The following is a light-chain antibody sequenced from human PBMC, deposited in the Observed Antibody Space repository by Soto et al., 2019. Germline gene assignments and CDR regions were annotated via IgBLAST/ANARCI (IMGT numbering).Light chain of an antibody. V-gene: IGKV4-1*01. CDR1: QSVLYSPNNKHY. CDR2: WAS. Sequence: DIVMTQSPDSLAVSLGERATINCKSSQSVLYSPNNKHYLAWYQQKPGQPPKLLIYWASTRYSGVPDRFIGSGSGTDFTLTISSLQAEDVAVYYCQQYCSTPYTFGRGTNLEIK. J-gene: IGKJ2*01. CDR3: QQYCSTPYT.